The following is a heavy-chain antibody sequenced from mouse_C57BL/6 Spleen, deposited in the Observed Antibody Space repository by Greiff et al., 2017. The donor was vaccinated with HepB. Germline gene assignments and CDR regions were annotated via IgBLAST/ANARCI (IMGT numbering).Heavy chain of an antibody. CDR1: GYTFTDYY. J-gene: IGHJ3*01. D-gene: IGHD1-1*01. CDR2: IGPGSGST. V-gene: IGHV1-77*01. Sequence: VQLQQSGAELVKPGASVKISCKASGYTFTDYYINWVKQRPGQGLEWIGKIGPGSGSTYYNEKFKGKATLTADKSSSTAYMQLSSLTSEDSAVYFGARSYYYGSSSAWFAYWGQGTLVTVSA. CDR3: ARSYYYGSSSAWFAY.